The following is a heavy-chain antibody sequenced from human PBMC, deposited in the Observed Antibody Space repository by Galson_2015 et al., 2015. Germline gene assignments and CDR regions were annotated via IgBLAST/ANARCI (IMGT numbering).Heavy chain of an antibody. Sequence: SLRLSCAASGFTFDDHAMHWVRQAPGKGLEWVAGINWHGDMAGYADSVKGRFTISRDNTKNSVSLQMNGLRPEDTALYYCTRGQLWLRVDWFDAWGQGTRVTVSS. V-gene: IGHV3-9*01. CDR2: INWHGDMA. D-gene: IGHD3-10*01. CDR1: GFTFDDHA. CDR3: TRGQLWLRVDWFDA. J-gene: IGHJ5*02.